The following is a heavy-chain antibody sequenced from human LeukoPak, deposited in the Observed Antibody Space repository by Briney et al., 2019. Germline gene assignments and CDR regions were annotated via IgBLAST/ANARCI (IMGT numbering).Heavy chain of an antibody. V-gene: IGHV4-59*11. Sequence: PSETLSLTCTVSGGSISSHYWSWIRQPPGKGLEWIGYIYYSGSTNYNPSLKSRVTISVDTSKNQFSLKLSSETAADTAVYYCARYFWSGHPAGHSDYWGQGTLVTVSS. CDR1: GGSISSHY. D-gene: IGHD3-3*01. CDR2: IYYSGST. J-gene: IGHJ4*02. CDR3: ARYFWSGHPAGHSDY.